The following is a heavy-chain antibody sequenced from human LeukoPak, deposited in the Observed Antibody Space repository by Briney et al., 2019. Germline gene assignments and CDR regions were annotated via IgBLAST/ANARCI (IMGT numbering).Heavy chain of an antibody. Sequence: GGSLRLSCAASGFTFSRYWLHWVRQAPGKELEWVSRINPDDKSTSYADSVKGRFTISRDNSKNTLYLQMNSLRAEDTAVYYCAAPKLMVRGVFDYWGQGTLVTVSS. V-gene: IGHV3-74*01. CDR1: GFTFSRYW. CDR2: INPDDKST. CDR3: AAPKLMVRGVFDY. J-gene: IGHJ4*02. D-gene: IGHD3-10*01.